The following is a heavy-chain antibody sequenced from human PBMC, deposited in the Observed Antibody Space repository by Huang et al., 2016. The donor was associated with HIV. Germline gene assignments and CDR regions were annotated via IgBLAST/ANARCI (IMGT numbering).Heavy chain of an antibody. CDR2: IRADGMNE. J-gene: IGHJ6*03. CDR3: ARAVDGFNSKGFYMDV. CDR1: GFIFGDFG. V-gene: IGHV3-30*02. D-gene: IGHD5-12*01. Sequence: QVQLVESGGGVVQPGGSLRLSCGASGFIFGDFGRHWVRQAPGKGLEWGVFIRADGMNEYNGEAVKGQFSISRDNFENMVYLQMNSLGDGDTAIYYCARAVDGFNSKGFYMDVWGKGTAVIVSS.